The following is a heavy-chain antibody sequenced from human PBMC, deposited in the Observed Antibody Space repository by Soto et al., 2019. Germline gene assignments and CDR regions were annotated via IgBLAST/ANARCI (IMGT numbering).Heavy chain of an antibody. Sequence: PSETLSLTCTVSGGYIGSYDWSWIRQPPGKGLEWIGYVHYTGSTNYNSPLKSRVTISVDTSKNQFSLKLSSVTAADTAVYYCARGIYDSSGYYTRVFDYWGPGTLVTVSS. CDR3: ARGIYDSSGYYTRVFDY. CDR2: VHYTGST. V-gene: IGHV4-59*01. J-gene: IGHJ4*02. CDR1: GGYIGSYD. D-gene: IGHD3-22*01.